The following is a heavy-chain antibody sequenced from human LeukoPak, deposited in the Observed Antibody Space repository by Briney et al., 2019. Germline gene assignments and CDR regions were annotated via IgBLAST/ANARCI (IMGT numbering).Heavy chain of an antibody. J-gene: IGHJ4*02. CDR3: AREGGPYRPLDY. Sequence: SETLSLTCTVSGGSISTHYWSWIRQPPGKGLEYIGYIYYSGSTNYNPSLKSRVTISVDTSKNQFSLKLSSVTAADTAVYYCAREGGPYRPLDYSGQGTLVTVAS. CDR2: IYYSGST. CDR1: GGSISTHY. V-gene: IGHV4-59*11.